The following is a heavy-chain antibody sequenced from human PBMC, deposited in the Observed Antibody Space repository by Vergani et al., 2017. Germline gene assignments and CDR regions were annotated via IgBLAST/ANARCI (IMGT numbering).Heavy chain of an antibody. J-gene: IGHJ2*01. V-gene: IGHV4-61*02. CDR3: ARGSPGIQLSWKGGWYFDL. D-gene: IGHD5-18*01. Sequence: QVQLQESGPGLVKPSQTLSLTCTVSGGSISSGSYYWSWIRQPAGKGLEWIGRIYTSGSTNYNPSLKSRVTMSVDTSKNQFSLKLSSVTAADTAVYYCARGSPGIQLSWKGGWYFDLWGRGTLVTVSS. CDR2: IYTSGST. CDR1: GGSISSGSYY.